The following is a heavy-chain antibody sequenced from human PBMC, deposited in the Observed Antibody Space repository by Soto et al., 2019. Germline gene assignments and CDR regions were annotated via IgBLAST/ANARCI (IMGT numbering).Heavy chain of an antibody. CDR3: AQIGYRLPFLDY. CDR1: GGSISSGGYY. J-gene: IGHJ4*02. Sequence: SEPLSLTCTVSGGSISSGGYYWSWIRQHPGKGLEWIGYIYYSGSTYYNPSLKSRVTISVDTSKNQFSLKLSSVTAADTAVYYCAQIGYRLPFLDYWGQGTRVTVSS. CDR2: IYYSGST. V-gene: IGHV4-31*03. D-gene: IGHD6-13*01.